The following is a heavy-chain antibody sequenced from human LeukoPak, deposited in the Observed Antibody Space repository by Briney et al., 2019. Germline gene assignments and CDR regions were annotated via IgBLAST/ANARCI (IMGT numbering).Heavy chain of an antibody. D-gene: IGHD3-10*01. CDR1: GFTFSSKW. Sequence: GGSLRLSCAASGFTFSSKWMSWVRQAPGKGLEWVANIKHDGSEKYYVDSVKGRFTISRDNAKNSLYLQMSSLRAEDTAVYYCVRGGSGEWPIGYWGQGTLVTVSS. J-gene: IGHJ4*02. V-gene: IGHV3-7*01. CDR3: VRGGSGEWPIGY. CDR2: IKHDGSEK.